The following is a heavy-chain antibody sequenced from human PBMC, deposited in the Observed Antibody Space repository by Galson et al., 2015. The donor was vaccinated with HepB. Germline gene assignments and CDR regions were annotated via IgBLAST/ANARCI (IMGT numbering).Heavy chain of an antibody. V-gene: IGHV3-9*01. CDR3: AKDMRDTAMVYYFDY. Sequence: SLRLSCAASGFTFDNYAMHWVRQAPGKGLEWVSGISWNSGSIGYADSVKGRFTISRDNAKNSLYLQMNSLRAEDTALYYCAKDMRDTAMVYYFDYWGQGTLVTVSS. CDR2: ISWNSGSI. D-gene: IGHD5-18*01. J-gene: IGHJ4*02. CDR1: GFTFDNYA.